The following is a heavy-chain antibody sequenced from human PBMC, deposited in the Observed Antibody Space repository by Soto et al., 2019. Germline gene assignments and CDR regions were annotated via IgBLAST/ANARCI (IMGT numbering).Heavy chain of an antibody. CDR2: INAGNGNT. D-gene: IGHD3-10*01. CDR3: ARGLMVRGVISNWFDP. V-gene: IGHV1-3*01. Sequence: ASVKFSCKASGYTFTSYAMHWVRQAPGQRLDWMGWINAGNGNTKYSQKFQGRVTIARDTSASTAYMELSSLRSEDTAVYYCARGLMVRGVISNWFDPWGQGTLVTVSS. J-gene: IGHJ5*02. CDR1: GYTFTSYA.